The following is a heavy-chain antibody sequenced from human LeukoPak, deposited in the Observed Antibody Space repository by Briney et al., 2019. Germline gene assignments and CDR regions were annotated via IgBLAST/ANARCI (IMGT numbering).Heavy chain of an antibody. CDR2: INTDGGTT. V-gene: IGHV3-74*01. J-gene: IGHJ4*02. CDR1: GFTFSSCW. Sequence: GGSLRLSCEASGFTFSSCWMHWVRHAPGKGPVWVSHINTDGGTTSYADSVKGRFTISRDNAKNTLYLQMNSLRAEDTAVYYCATSRTFDYWGQGTLVTVSS. D-gene: IGHD1-7*01. CDR3: ATSRTFDY.